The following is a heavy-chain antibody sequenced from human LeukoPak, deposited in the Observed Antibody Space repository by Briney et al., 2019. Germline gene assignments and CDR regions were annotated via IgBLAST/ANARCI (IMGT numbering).Heavy chain of an antibody. CDR3: ARAITVAGIFDH. CDR2: IYYTGSS. D-gene: IGHD6-13*01. J-gene: IGHJ4*02. CDR1: GGSISSGGFY. V-gene: IGHV4-31*03. Sequence: PSETLSLTCTVSGGSISSGGFYWSWLRQHPGKGLEWIGHIYYTGSSNSNPSLKSRLTISVDTSKNHFSLNLTSVTAADTAVYYCARAITVAGIFDHWGQEAPVTVSS.